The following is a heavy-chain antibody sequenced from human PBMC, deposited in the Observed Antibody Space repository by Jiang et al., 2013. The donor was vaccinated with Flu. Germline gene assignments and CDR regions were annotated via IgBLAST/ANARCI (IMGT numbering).Heavy chain of an antibody. J-gene: IGHJ4*02. CDR1: GYTFISYG. D-gene: IGHD3-22*01. Sequence: SGAEVKKPGASVTVSCKASGYTFISYGISWVRQAPGQGLEWMGWISAYNGNTNYAQKVQGRVTMTTDTSTSTACMELRSLRSDDTAVYYCARGGFSDRSGYNGVLDYWGQGTLVTVSS. V-gene: IGHV1-18*01. CDR2: ISAYNGNT. CDR3: ARGGFSDRSGYNGVLDY.